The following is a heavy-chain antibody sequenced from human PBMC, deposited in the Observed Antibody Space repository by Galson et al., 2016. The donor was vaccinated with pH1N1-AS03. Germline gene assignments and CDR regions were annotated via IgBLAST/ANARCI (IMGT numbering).Heavy chain of an antibody. D-gene: IGHD3-10*01. V-gene: IGHV4-38-2*01. Sequence: SETLSLTCDVSGFSISSGYYWGWIRQPPGKGLEWIGSMYHSGTTFHNPSPKSRVTMSVDTSKNQSSLKLTSVTAADTAVYYCAKSLYLSGSFHSYFDLWGRGTLVIVSS. CDR1: GFSISSGYY. CDR3: AKSLYLSGSFHSYFDL. J-gene: IGHJ2*01. CDR2: MYHSGTT.